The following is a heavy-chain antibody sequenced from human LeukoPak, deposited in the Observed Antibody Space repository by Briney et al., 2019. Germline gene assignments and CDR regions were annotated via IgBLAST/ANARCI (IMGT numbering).Heavy chain of an antibody. V-gene: IGHV4-59*01. D-gene: IGHD5-18*01. J-gene: IGHJ4*02. CDR3: ARASDVDTAMAPDY. CDR2: VYYSGST. CDR1: GGSISSYY. Sequence: PSETLSLTCTVSGGSISSYYWTWIRQPPGKGLEWIGYVYYSGSTNYNPSLKSRVTISVDTSKNQFSLKLTSVTAADTAVYYCARASDVDTAMAPDYWGQGTLVTVSS.